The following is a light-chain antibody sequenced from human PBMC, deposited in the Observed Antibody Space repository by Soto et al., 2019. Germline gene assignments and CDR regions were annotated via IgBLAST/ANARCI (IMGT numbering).Light chain of an antibody. CDR2: ELT. Sequence: QSALTQPPSASGSPGQSVTISCTGTSSDIGGYDYVSWFQHHPGRAPKLMIYELTKRPSGVPDRFSGSRSGNTASLTVSGLQAEDEAAYYCSSYAGSNNEIFGGGTQLTVL. V-gene: IGLV2-8*01. CDR3: SSYAGSNNEI. J-gene: IGLJ2*01. CDR1: SSDIGGYDY.